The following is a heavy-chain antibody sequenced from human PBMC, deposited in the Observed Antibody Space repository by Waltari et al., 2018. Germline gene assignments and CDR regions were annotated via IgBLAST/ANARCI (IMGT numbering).Heavy chain of an antibody. CDR3: ARLGSYRCYFDY. D-gene: IGHD3-16*02. Sequence: QLQLQESGPGLVKPSETLSLTCTVSGGSISSSSYYWGWLRQPPGEGLEGVGSIYCSGSPSYNPSLKRRVTISVDTSKNQFSLKLSSVTAADTAVYYCARLGSYRCYFDYWGQGTLVTVSS. CDR2: IYCSGSP. J-gene: IGHJ4*02. V-gene: IGHV4-39*01. CDR1: GGSISSSSYY.